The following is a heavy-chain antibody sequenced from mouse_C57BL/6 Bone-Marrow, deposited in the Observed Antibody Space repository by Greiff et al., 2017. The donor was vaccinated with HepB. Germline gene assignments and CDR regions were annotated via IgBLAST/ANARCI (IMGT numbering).Heavy chain of an antibody. J-gene: IGHJ3*01. Sequence: VQGVESGAELARPGASVKLSCKASGYTFTSYGISWVKQRTGQGLEWIGEIYPRSGNTYYNEKFKGKATLTADKSSSTAYMELRSLTSEDSAVYFCARYYDYDYAYWGQGTLVTVSA. D-gene: IGHD2-4*01. CDR2: IYPRSGNT. V-gene: IGHV1-81*01. CDR1: GYTFTSYG. CDR3: ARYYDYDYAY.